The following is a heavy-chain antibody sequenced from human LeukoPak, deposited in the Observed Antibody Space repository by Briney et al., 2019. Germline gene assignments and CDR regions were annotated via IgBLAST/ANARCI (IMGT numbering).Heavy chain of an antibody. CDR1: GGSFSGYY. CDR2: INHSGTT. CDR3: VRTNPWDLTYYFDY. V-gene: IGHV4-34*01. D-gene: IGHD1-14*01. Sequence: PSETLSLTCAVYGGSFSGYYWSWIRQPPGKGLEWIGEINHSGTTNYNPSLKSRVTISVDTSKNQFSLRLTSVTAADTAVYYCVRTNPWDLTYYFDYWGQGTLVTVSS. J-gene: IGHJ4*02.